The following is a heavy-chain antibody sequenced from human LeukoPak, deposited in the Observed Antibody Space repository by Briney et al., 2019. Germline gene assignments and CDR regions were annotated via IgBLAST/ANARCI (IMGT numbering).Heavy chain of an antibody. Sequence: ASVKVSCKASGYTFTSYGISWVRQAPGQGLEWMGWISAYNGNTNYAQKLQGRVTMTTDTSTSTACMELRSLRSDDTAVYYCARYYYDSSGYGDYWGQGTLVTVSS. CDR3: ARYYYDSSGYGDY. CDR2: ISAYNGNT. CDR1: GYTFTSYG. J-gene: IGHJ4*02. V-gene: IGHV1-18*01. D-gene: IGHD3-22*01.